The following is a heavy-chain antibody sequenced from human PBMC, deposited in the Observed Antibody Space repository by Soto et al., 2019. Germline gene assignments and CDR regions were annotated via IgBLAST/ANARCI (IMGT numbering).Heavy chain of an antibody. D-gene: IGHD1-26*01. Sequence: QVQLVESGGGAGQPGRSLRLSCVASGFTCSSVAMNWVRQAPGTGLESVAVISYDGSYNHYADSVKGRFTISRDNSKNTLYLQLNSLRTEDTAVYYCAKDQGVGGTLVLFDYWGQGTLVTVSS. J-gene: IGHJ4*02. V-gene: IGHV3-30*18. CDR2: ISYDGSYN. CDR3: AKDQGVGGTLVLFDY. CDR1: GFTCSSVA.